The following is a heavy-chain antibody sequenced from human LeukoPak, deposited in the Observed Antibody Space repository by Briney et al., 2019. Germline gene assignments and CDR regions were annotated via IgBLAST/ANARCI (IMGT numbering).Heavy chain of an antibody. J-gene: IGHJ6*02. CDR1: GGSISSYY. CDR2: IYYSGST. V-gene: IGHV4-59*01. D-gene: IGHD5-12*01. CDR3: AGQWLPESGYYYYGMDV. Sequence: KPSETLSPTCTVSGGSISSYYWSWIRQPPGKGLEWIGYIYYSGSTNYNPSLKSRVTISVDTSKNQFSLKLSSVTAADTAVYYCAGQWLPESGYYYYGMDVWGQGTTVTVSS.